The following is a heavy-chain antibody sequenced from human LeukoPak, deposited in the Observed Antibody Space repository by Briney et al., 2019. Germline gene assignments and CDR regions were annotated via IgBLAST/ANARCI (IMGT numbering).Heavy chain of an antibody. D-gene: IGHD6-13*01. CDR1: GFTVSSNY. CDR2: IYSGGST. Sequence: PGGSLRLSCAASGFTVSSNYMSWVRQAPGKGLEWVSVIYSGGSTYYADSVKGRFTISRDNSKNTLYLQMNSLRAEDTAVYYCAKVKIPAAGTSYFDYWGQGTLVTVSS. J-gene: IGHJ4*02. CDR3: AKVKIPAAGTSYFDY. V-gene: IGHV3-53*01.